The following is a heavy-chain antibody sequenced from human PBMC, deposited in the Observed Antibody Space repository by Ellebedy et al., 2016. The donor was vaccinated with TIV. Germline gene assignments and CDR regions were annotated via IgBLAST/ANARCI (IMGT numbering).Heavy chain of an antibody. V-gene: IGHV3-23*01. D-gene: IGHD6-19*01. CDR1: GFTFSSYA. J-gene: IGHJ4*02. Sequence: GESLKISCAASGFTFSSYAMSWVRQAPGKGLEWVSTISDSGDTTYYADSVKGRFTISRDNSKSTLYLQMNSLRAEDTAVYYCAKDDEAGWGQGTLVTVSS. CDR3: AKDDEAG. CDR2: ISDSGDTT.